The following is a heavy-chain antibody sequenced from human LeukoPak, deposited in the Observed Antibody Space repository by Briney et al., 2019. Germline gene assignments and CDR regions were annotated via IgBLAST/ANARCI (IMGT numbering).Heavy chain of an antibody. CDR1: GYTFTGYY. V-gene: IGHV1-2*02. CDR2: INPNSGGT. CDR3: ARGGGRYYYYYYYMDV. Sequence: ASVKVSCKASGYTFTGYYMHWVRQAPGQGLEWMGWINPNSGGTNYAQKLQGRVTMTTDTSTSTAYMELRSLRSDDTAVYYCARGGGRYYYYYYYMDVWGKGTTVTVSS. J-gene: IGHJ6*03. D-gene: IGHD2-15*01.